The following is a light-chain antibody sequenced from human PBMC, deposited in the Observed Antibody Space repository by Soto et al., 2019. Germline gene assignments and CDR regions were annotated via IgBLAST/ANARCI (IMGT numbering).Light chain of an antibody. CDR1: QAISSY. CDR3: QQLNSYPWT. V-gene: IGKV1-9*01. Sequence: DIQLTQSPSFLSASVGDRVTITCRASQAISSYLAWFQQRPGKAPKVLIYAASTLQSGVPSRFSGSGSGTXXTLTISSLQPEDFATYFCQQLNSYPWTFGQGTKVEIK. J-gene: IGKJ1*01. CDR2: AAS.